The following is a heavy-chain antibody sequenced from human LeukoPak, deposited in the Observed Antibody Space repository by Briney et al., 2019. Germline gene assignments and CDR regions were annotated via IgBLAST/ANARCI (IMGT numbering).Heavy chain of an antibody. CDR3: ARGYYDFWSGYLDYFDY. J-gene: IGHJ4*02. CDR2: IKQDGSEK. CDR1: GFTFSSYL. V-gene: IGHV3-7*01. Sequence: PGGSLRLSCAASGFTFSSYLMSWVRQAPGKGLEWVAYIKQDGSEKYYVDSVKGRFTISRDNAKNSLYLQMNSLRAEDTAVYYCARGYYDFWSGYLDYFDYWGQGTLVTVSS. D-gene: IGHD3-3*01.